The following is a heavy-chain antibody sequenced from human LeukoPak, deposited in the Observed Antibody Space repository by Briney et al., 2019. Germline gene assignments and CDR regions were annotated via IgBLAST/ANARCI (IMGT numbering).Heavy chain of an antibody. CDR3: ARIPPDMDV. Sequence: SETLSLTCAVYGGSFSDHYWSWIRQPPGKGLEWIGEINHSGSTNYNSSLKSRVTISVDTSKKQISLKLRSVTAADTAVYYSARIPPDMDVWGQGTTVVVSS. V-gene: IGHV4-34*01. J-gene: IGHJ6*02. CDR1: GGSFSDHY. D-gene: IGHD2-21*01. CDR2: INHSGST.